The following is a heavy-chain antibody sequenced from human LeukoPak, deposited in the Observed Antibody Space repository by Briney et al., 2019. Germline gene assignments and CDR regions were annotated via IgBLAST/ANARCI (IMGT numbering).Heavy chain of an antibody. CDR1: GFTLRTYC. CDR2: IKQLGSEK. V-gene: IGHV3-7*01. J-gene: IGHJ4*02. D-gene: IGHD1-1*01. CDR3: TRQRGWDDFDN. Sequence: GGSLRLSCAACGFTLRTYCMSWVRQSPGKGLEWVTNIKQLGSEKYYEDSVKGRFTISRDDAKNSLYLQMNSLRGEDTTVYYCTRQRGWDDFDNGGEGTLVIVPS.